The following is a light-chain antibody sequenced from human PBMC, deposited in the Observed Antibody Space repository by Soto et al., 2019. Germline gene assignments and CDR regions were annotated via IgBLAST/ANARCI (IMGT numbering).Light chain of an antibody. CDR3: CSYAGSYTGV. CDR2: DVS. Sequence: QSALTQPRSVSGSPGQSVTISCTGTSSDVGGYNYVSWYQQHPDKAPKLMIYDVSKRPSGVPDRFSGSKSGNTASLTISGLQAEDEADYHCCSYAGSYTGVFGGGTKLTVL. CDR1: SSDVGGYNY. J-gene: IGLJ3*02. V-gene: IGLV2-11*01.